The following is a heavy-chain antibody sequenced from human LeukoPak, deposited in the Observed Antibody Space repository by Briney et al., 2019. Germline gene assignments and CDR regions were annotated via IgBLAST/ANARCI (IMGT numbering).Heavy chain of an antibody. V-gene: IGHV1-2*02. J-gene: IGHJ5*02. CDR2: INPNSGGT. D-gene: IGHD5-24*01. CDR3: ARDPMAIRYWFDP. CDR1: GYTFTGYY. Sequence: GASVKVSCKASGYTFTGYYMHWVRQAPGQGLEWMGWINPNSGGTNYAQKFQGRVTMTRDMSISTAYMELSRLRSDDTAVYYCARDPMAIRYWFDPWGQGTLVTVSS.